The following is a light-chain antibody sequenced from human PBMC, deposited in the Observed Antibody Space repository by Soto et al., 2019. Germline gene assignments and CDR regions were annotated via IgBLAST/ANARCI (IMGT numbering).Light chain of an antibody. Sequence: EIVMTQSRSTLSVSPGERAILSCRAIQNVNTNVAWYQQKPGLAPRLLIYGASTRITGVPVRFRGSGSGTEFTLTISSLQSEDLAVYYCQAHDSWPPVFIFGPGTKVELK. V-gene: IGKV3-15*01. CDR1: QNVNTN. CDR3: QAHDSWPPVFI. J-gene: IGKJ3*01. CDR2: GAS.